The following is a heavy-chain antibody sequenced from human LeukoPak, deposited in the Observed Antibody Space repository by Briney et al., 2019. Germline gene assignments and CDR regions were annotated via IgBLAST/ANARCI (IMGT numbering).Heavy chain of an antibody. D-gene: IGHD3-10*02. CDR2: ISSSGSTI. J-gene: IGHJ6*04. CDR1: GFTFSSYE. CDR3: AELGITMIGGV. Sequence: GGSLRLSCAASGFTFSSYEMNWVRQAPGKGLEGVSYISSSGSTIYYADSVKGRFTISRDNAKNSPYLPMNSLRAEDTAVYYCAELGITMIGGVWGKGTTVTISS. V-gene: IGHV3-48*03.